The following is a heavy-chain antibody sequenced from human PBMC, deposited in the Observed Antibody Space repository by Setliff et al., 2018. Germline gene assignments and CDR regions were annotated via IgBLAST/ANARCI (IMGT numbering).Heavy chain of an antibody. V-gene: IGHV3-73*01. CDR2: IRSKSDSYAK. J-gene: IGHJ4*02. CDR3: ASMKHASGRYDYSDY. D-gene: IGHD6-19*01. CDR1: GFTFSVSA. Sequence: PGGSLRLSCAASGFTFSVSAMYWVRQASGKGLEWVGRIRSKSDSYAKIYAASVRGRFTISRDDSKNTAYLQMNSLRVEDTARYYCASMKHASGRYDYSDYWGQGTVVTVSS.